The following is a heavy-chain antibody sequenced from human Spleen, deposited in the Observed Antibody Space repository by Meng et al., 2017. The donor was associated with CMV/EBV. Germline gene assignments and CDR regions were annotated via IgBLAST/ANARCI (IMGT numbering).Heavy chain of an antibody. CDR3: ARDLDMVTTVRYYFYGTDV. CDR2: INPKSGAT. CDR1: GYSFTWYY. Sequence: GESLKISCKASGYSFTWYYMQWVRQAPGQGLEWMGWINPKSGATNYAEKFQGRVTMTRDTSLTTVYMEVSSLRSDDTAIYYCARDLDMVTTVRYYFYGTDVWGRGTTVTVSS. V-gene: IGHV1-2*02. D-gene: IGHD4-17*01. J-gene: IGHJ6*02.